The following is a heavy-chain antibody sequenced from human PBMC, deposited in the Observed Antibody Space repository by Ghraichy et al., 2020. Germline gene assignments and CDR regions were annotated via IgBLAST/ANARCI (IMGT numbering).Heavy chain of an antibody. V-gene: IGHV4-30-2*01. CDR1: GGSISSGGYS. Sequence: SETLSLTCAVSGGSISSGGYSWSWIRQPPGKGLEGIGYIYHSGSTYYNPSLKSRVTISVDRSKNQFSLKLSSVTAADTAVYYCARASDYGDYASFDYWGQGTLVTVSS. CDR3: ARASDYGDYASFDY. CDR2: IYHSGST. J-gene: IGHJ4*02. D-gene: IGHD4-17*01.